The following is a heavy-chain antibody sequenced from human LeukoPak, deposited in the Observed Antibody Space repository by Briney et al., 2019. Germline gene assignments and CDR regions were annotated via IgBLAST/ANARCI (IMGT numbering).Heavy chain of an antibody. CDR2: ISSSGSTI. D-gene: IGHD3-22*01. J-gene: IGHJ4*02. Sequence: GRSLRLSCAASGFTFSSYGMHWVRQAPGKGLEWVSYISSSGSTIYYADSVKGRFTISRDNAKNSLYLQMNSLRAEDTAVYYCARDLYYYDSSGYPPGYWGQGTLVTVSS. CDR3: ARDLYYYDSSGYPPGY. V-gene: IGHV3-48*04. CDR1: GFTFSSYG.